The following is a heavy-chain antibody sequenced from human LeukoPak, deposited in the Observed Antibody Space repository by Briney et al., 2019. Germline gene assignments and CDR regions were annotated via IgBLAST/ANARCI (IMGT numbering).Heavy chain of an antibody. J-gene: IGHJ6*03. Sequence: SVKVSCKASGGTFSSYAISWVRQAPGQGLEWMGGIIPIFGTADYAQKFQGRATITTDESTSTAYMGLSSLRSEDTAVYYCARVLTAMPNYYYYYMDVWGKGTTVTVSS. CDR1: GGTFSSYA. D-gene: IGHD5-18*01. CDR3: ARVLTAMPNYYYYYMDV. V-gene: IGHV1-69*05. CDR2: IIPIFGTA.